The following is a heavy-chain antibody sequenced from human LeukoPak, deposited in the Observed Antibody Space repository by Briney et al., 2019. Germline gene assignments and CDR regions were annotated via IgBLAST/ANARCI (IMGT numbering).Heavy chain of an antibody. Sequence: ASVKVSCKASGYTFTNSDINWVRQATGQGLEWMGWMNPNSGNTGYAQKFQGRVTMTRNTSISTAYMELSSLRSEDTAVYYCARAPRRVVVPAAKANNYYYYMDVWGKGTTVTVSS. D-gene: IGHD2-2*01. V-gene: IGHV1-8*01. CDR1: GYTFTNSD. CDR2: MNPNSGNT. CDR3: ARAPRRVVVPAAKANNYYYYMDV. J-gene: IGHJ6*03.